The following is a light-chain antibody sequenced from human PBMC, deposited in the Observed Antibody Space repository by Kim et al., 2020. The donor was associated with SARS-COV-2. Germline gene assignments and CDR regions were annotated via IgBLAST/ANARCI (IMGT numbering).Light chain of an antibody. J-gene: IGLJ3*02. CDR3: QVWDSSSDHRV. CDR1: NIGSKS. V-gene: IGLV3-21*04. Sequence: SYELTHPPSVSVAPGKTARITCGGNNIGSKSVHWYQQKPGQAPVLVIHYDRDRPSGIPEQFSGSNSGNTATLTISRVEAGDEADYYCQVWDSSSDHRVFGGGTQLTVL. CDR2: YDR.